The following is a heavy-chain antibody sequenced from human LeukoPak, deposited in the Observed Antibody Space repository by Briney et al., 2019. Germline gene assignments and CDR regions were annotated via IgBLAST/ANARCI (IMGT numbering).Heavy chain of an antibody. CDR2: INPNSGGT. J-gene: IGHJ4*02. V-gene: IGHV1-2*02. CDR1: GYTFTDYY. D-gene: IGHD4-23*01. Sequence: GASVKVSCKASGYTFTDYYIFWVRQAPGQGLEWMGWINPNSGGTNYAQKFQGRVTMTRDTSISTAYMELSRLRSDGTAVYYCARGPALLRWYQPFGYWGQGTLVTVSS. CDR3: ARGPALLRWYQPFGY.